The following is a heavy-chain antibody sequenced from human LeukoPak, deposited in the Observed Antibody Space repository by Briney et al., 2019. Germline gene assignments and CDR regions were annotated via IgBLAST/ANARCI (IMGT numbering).Heavy chain of an antibody. CDR2: IIPIFGTA. CDR3: ARGVTTGGKYYYYYYMDV. Sequence: SVKVSCKASGGTFSSYAISWVRQAPGQRLEWMAGIIPIFGTANYAQKFQGRVTINEDESTSTAYMEVSSLRSEDKAVYYCARGVTTGGKYYYYYYMDVWGKGTTVTVSS. D-gene: IGHD4-11*01. V-gene: IGHV1-69*13. CDR1: GGTFSSYA. J-gene: IGHJ6*03.